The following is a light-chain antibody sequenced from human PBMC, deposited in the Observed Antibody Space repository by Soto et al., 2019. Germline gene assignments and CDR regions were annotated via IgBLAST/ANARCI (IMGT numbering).Light chain of an antibody. J-gene: IGKJ1*01. CDR1: QNISNSIRDY. Sequence: DIQMTQSPSSLSASVGDRVTITCRASQNISNSIRDYLNWYQQRPGKAPNLLIYAASTLQSGVPSRFSGSGSGAHFTLTISGLRPEDFATYHCQQGYSSPWTFGQGTKVEVK. V-gene: IGKV1-39*01. CDR2: AAS. CDR3: QQGYSSPWT.